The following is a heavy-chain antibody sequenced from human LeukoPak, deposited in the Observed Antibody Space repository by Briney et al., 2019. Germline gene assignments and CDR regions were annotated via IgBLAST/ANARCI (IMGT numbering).Heavy chain of an antibody. D-gene: IGHD4-17*01. J-gene: IGHJ4*02. CDR2: INSDGSST. CDR1: GVTFSSYW. Sequence: GGSLRLSCAASGVTFSSYWMHWVRPAPGEGLGWVSRINSDGSSTSYADSVKGRFTISRDNAKNTLYLQMNSLRAEDTAVYYCARVDDYGDYHGGDYWGQGTLVTVSS. CDR3: ARVDDYGDYHGGDY. V-gene: IGHV3-74*01.